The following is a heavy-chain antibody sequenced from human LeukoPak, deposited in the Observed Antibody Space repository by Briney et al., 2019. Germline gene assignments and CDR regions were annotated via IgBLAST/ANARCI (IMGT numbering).Heavy chain of an antibody. CDR1: GGSISSYY. CDR3: ASTGIEQGYQLLRGRYYYYYGMDV. CDR2: IYTSGST. Sequence: SETLSLTCTVSGGSISSYYWSWIRQPAGKGLEWIGRIYTSGSTNYNPSLKSRVTMSVDTSKNQFSLKLSSVTAADTAVYYCASTGIEQGYQLLRGRYYYYYGMDVWGQGTTVTVSS. J-gene: IGHJ6*02. D-gene: IGHD2-2*01. V-gene: IGHV4-4*07.